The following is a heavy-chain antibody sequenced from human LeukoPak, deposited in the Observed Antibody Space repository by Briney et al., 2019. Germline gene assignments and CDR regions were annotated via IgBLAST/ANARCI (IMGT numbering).Heavy chain of an antibody. CDR3: AKAVYDVLTGIDY. V-gene: IGHV3-23*01. CDR1: GFTFSSYA. CDR2: IGDSGSST. Sequence: GGSLRLSCSASGFTFSSYAMSWVRQAPGKGLGWVSTIGDSGSSTYYADSVKGRFTISRDNSKNTLYLRMNSLRTEDTAVYYCAKAVYDVLTGIDYWGQGTLVTVSS. D-gene: IGHD3-9*01. J-gene: IGHJ4*02.